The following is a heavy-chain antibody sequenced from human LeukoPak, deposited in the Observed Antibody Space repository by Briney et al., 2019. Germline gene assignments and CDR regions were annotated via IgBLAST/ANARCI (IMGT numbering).Heavy chain of an antibody. J-gene: IGHJ4*02. CDR2: IYYSGST. CDR3: AKDYSSWYRVLDY. D-gene: IGHD6-13*01. CDR1: GGSISSYY. V-gene: IGHV4-59*01. Sequence: SETLSLTCTVSGGSISSYYWSWIRQPPGKGLEWIGYIYYSGSTNYNPSLKSRVTISVDTSKNQFSLKLSSVTAEDTAVYYCAKDYSSWYRVLDYWGQGTLVTVSS.